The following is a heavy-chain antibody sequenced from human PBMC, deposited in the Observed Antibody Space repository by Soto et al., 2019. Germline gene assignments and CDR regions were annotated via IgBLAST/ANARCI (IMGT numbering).Heavy chain of an antibody. CDR3: ARDLGGSLERSGLDV. CDR1: GFTFNKDW. D-gene: IGHD1-1*01. V-gene: IGHV3-7*03. Sequence: PGGSLRLSCSASGFTFNKDWMSWVRQSPGKGLAWVANIKQDGSEKYYRDSVKGRFTISRDNANDLLYLEMNDLRVEDTAVYYCARDLGGSLERSGLDVWGQGTTVTVSS. CDR2: IKQDGSEK. J-gene: IGHJ6*02.